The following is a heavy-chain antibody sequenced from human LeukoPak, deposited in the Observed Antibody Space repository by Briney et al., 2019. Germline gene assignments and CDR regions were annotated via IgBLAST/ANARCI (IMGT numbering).Heavy chain of an antibody. CDR2: INHSGST. CDR1: GGSFSGYY. Sequence: SETLSLTCAVYGGSFSGYYWSWIRQPPGKGLEWIGEINHSGSTNYNPSLKSRVTISVDTSKNQFSLKLSSVTAADTAVYYCAREGSYYYGSGRYNPFDYWGQGTLVTVSS. V-gene: IGHV4-34*01. J-gene: IGHJ4*02. D-gene: IGHD3-10*01. CDR3: AREGSYYYGSGRYNPFDY.